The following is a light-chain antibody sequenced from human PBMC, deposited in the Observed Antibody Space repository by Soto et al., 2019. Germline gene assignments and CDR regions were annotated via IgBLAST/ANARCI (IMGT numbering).Light chain of an antibody. CDR2: AAS. CDR1: QAISND. J-gene: IGKJ1*01. Sequence: AIQLTQSPSSLSASVGDRVTITCRASQAISNDLGWYQQKPGKAPNLLIFAASNLQGGVPVRFSGSGSGTYSTLTISSLPPEDVANYYCLQNYTYPWTFGQGTRVDI. CDR3: LQNYTYPWT. V-gene: IGKV1-6*01.